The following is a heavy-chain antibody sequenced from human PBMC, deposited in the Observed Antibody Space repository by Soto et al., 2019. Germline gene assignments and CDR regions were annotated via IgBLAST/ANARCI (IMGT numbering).Heavy chain of an antibody. Sequence: GGSLRLSCTASGFTFGDYAMSWFRQAPGKGLEWVGFIRRKAYGGTTEYAGSVKGRFTISRDDSKSIAYLQMNSLKTEDTAVYYCTRGVGSWYNYYYYGMDVWGQGTTVTVSS. CDR1: GFTFGDYA. J-gene: IGHJ6*02. CDR3: TRGVGSWYNYYYYGMDV. CDR2: IRRKAYGGTT. V-gene: IGHV3-49*03. D-gene: IGHD6-13*01.